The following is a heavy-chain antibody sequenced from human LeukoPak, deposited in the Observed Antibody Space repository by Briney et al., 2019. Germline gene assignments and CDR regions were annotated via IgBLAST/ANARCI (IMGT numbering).Heavy chain of an antibody. CDR3: ATLTAAVIDH. V-gene: IGHV1-2*02. CDR1: GYTFTGYY. J-gene: IGHJ4*02. D-gene: IGHD6-13*01. Sequence: ASVKVSCKASGYTFTGYYMHWVRQAPGQGLEWMGWINPKSGVTSYAEKFQDRVTMTRDTSISTAYMELDRLRSDDTAVYYCATLTAAVIDHWGQGTLVTVSS. CDR2: INPKSGVT.